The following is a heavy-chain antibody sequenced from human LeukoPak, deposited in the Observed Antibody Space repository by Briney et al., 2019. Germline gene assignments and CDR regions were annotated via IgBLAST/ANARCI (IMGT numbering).Heavy chain of an antibody. J-gene: IGHJ4*02. CDR2: TYYRSKWHN. V-gene: IGHV6-1*01. CDR3: VRSRGDLDY. CDR1: GDSVSSNSAA. D-gene: IGHD3-10*01. Sequence: QTLSLTCAISGDSVSSNSAAWNWIRQSPARGLEWLGRTYYRSKWHNDYAPSVKSRITINPDTSKNQFSLQVNSMTPEDTAVYYCVRSRGDLDYWGQGTLVTVSS.